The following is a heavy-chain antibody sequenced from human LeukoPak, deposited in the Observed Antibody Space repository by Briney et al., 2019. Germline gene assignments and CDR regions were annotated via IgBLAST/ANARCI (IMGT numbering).Heavy chain of an antibody. CDR1: GYTFTDYY. CDR2: ITSYSGAT. V-gene: IGHV1-2*02. Sequence: ASVKVSCKASGYTFTDYYMHWVRQAPGQGLEWMGWITSYSGATKYAQKRRGRVSMTRDTSNNTAYMELSRLRSDDTAIYYCARVSRFYYDSSGDFDYWGQGTLVTVSS. CDR3: ARVSRFYYDSSGDFDY. D-gene: IGHD3-22*01. J-gene: IGHJ4*02.